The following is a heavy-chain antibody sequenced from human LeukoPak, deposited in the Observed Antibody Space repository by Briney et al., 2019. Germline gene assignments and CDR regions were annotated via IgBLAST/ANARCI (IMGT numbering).Heavy chain of an antibody. V-gene: IGHV1-18*01. D-gene: IGHD1-26*01. CDR3: ARASGSRNWFDP. Sequence: ASVKVSCKASGYTFTNYGINWVRQAPGQGLEWMGWISAYDGNTIYAQNLQGRVTMTTDTSTSTAYMELRSLRSDDTAVYYCARASGSRNWFDPWGQGTLVTVSS. CDR2: ISAYDGNT. CDR1: GYTFTNYG. J-gene: IGHJ5*02.